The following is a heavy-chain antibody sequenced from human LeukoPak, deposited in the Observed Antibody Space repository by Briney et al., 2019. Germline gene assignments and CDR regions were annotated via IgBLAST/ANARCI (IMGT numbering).Heavy chain of an antibody. CDR1: GGSISSYY. Sequence: PSETLSLTCTVSGGSISSYYWSWIRQPPGKGLEWIGYIYYSGSTNYNPSLKSRVTISVDTPKNQFSLKLSSVTAADTAVYYCARVVVVTGGLYAFDIWGQGTMVTVSS. V-gene: IGHV4-59*01. J-gene: IGHJ3*02. CDR2: IYYSGST. CDR3: ARVVVVTGGLYAFDI. D-gene: IGHD2-21*02.